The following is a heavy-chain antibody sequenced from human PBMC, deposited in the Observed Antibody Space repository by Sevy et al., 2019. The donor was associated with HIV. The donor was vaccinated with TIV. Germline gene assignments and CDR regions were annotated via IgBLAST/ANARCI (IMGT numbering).Heavy chain of an antibody. V-gene: IGHV3-21*01. CDR1: GFNFNKHF. D-gene: IGHD6-13*01. Sequence: GGSLRLSCVGSGFNFNKHFMVWVRQAPGRGLQWVSSISSHSGYIFYSDSVRVRFTISIDNAKDLLFLEMNNLGVEETAVYDCTREASAAGTSFGLDVWGQGTTVTVSS. J-gene: IGHJ6*02. CDR3: TREASAAGTSFGLDV. CDR2: ISSHSGYI.